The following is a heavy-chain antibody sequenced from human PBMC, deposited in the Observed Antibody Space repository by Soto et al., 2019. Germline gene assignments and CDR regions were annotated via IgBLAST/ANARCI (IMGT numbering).Heavy chain of an antibody. CDR2: MSYDGSNE. CDR1: GFSFSSYA. J-gene: IGHJ6*02. D-gene: IGHD5-18*01. CDR3: ARDRVYSYGYHYYGMDV. Sequence: QVQLVESGGGVVQPGRSLRLSCVASGFSFSSYAMHWVRQAPGKGLEWVAVMSYDGSNEYYADSVMGRFTISRDNSKITLYLQMNSLRAEDTAVYYCARDRVYSYGYHYYGMDVWGQGTTVTASS. V-gene: IGHV3-30-3*01.